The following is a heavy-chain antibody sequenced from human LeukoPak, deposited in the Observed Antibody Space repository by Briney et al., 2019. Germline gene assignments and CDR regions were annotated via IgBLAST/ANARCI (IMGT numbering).Heavy chain of an antibody. CDR2: IRGSGGST. J-gene: IGHJ5*02. CDR1: GLTFSRLG. D-gene: IGHD6-13*01. CDR3: AKAGFSSSWSKPDNWFDP. V-gene: IGHV3-23*01. Sequence: GGSLRLSCAASGLTFSRLGMTWVRQAPGKELEWVSAIRGSGGSTYYADSVKGRFTIVRDNSKNTLYLQMNNLRAEDTAVYYCAKAGFSSSWSKPDNWFDPWGQGTLVTVSA.